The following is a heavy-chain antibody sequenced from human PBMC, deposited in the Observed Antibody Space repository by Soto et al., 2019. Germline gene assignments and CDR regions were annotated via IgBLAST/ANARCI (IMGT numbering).Heavy chain of an antibody. D-gene: IGHD6-13*01. J-gene: IGHJ4*02. V-gene: IGHV1-24*01. CDR2: FDPEDGET. CDR1: GYTLTELS. CDR3: ATEGAINGTIAEAGRPICY. Sequence: ASVKVSCKVSGYTLTELSMHWVRQAPGKGLEWRGGFDPEDGETIYAQKFQGRVTMTEDTSTDTAYMELSSLRSEDTAVYYCATEGAINGTIAEAGRPICYWGQGTLVTVSS.